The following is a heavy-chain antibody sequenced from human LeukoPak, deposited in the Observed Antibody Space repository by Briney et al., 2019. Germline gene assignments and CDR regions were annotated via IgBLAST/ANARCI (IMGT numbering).Heavy chain of an antibody. CDR3: ARAIGPQGLSPETDY. J-gene: IGHJ4*02. V-gene: IGHV3-30-3*01. CDR1: GFTFSSYA. Sequence: GGSLRLSRAASGFTFSSYAMHWVRQAPGKGLEWVAVISYDGSNKYYADSVKGRFTISRDNSKNTLYLQMNSLRAEDTAVYYCARAIGPQGLSPETDYWGQGTLVTVSS. CDR2: ISYDGSNK. D-gene: IGHD2-21*01.